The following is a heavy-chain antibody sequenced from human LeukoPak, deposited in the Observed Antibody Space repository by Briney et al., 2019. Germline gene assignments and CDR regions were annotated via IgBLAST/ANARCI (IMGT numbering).Heavy chain of an antibody. Sequence: ASVKVSCKASGYTFTSYDINWVRQAPGQGLEWMGIINPSGGSTSYAQKFQGRVTMTRDTSTSTVYMELSSLRSEDTAVYYCARAGVVMGVDYWGQGTLVTVSS. J-gene: IGHJ4*02. V-gene: IGHV1-46*01. D-gene: IGHD3-3*01. CDR1: GYTFTSYD. CDR2: INPSGGST. CDR3: ARAGVVMGVDY.